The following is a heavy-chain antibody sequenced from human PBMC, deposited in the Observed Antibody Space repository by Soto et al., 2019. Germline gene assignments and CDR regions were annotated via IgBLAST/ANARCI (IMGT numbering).Heavy chain of an antibody. J-gene: IGHJ4*02. CDR1: GDSVSSNTAS. Sequence: SQTLSLTCAISGDSVSSNTASWNWIRQSPSRGLEWLGRTYFRSKWYNDYAVSVKSRIIINPDTSNNQLSLQLNSVTPEDTAVYFCAKGHHLGPTTGYAFDDWGQGIMVTVSS. D-gene: IGHD5-12*01. V-gene: IGHV6-1*01. CDR3: AKGHHLGPTTGYAFDD. CDR2: TYFRSKWYN.